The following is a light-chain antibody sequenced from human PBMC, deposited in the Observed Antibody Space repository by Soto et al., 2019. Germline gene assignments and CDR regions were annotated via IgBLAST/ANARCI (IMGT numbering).Light chain of an antibody. CDR2: GAS. CDR1: QSVSSR. CDR3: QQYNNWPPTWT. Sequence: VITQSPCTLSLSPGERATLSCRASQSVSSRLAWYQQKPGQAPRLLIYGASTRATGIPARFSGSGSGTEFTLTISSLQSEDFAVYYCQQYNNWPPTWTFGQGTKVDIK. V-gene: IGKV3-15*01. J-gene: IGKJ1*01.